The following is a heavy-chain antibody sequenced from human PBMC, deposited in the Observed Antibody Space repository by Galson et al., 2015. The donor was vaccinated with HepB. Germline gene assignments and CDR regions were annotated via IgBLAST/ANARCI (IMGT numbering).Heavy chain of an antibody. CDR1: GFVFSTYN. CDR2: ISSSGSTI. CDR3: VGDSGQYLFDY. J-gene: IGHJ4*02. V-gene: IGHV3-48*01. D-gene: IGHD2/OR15-2a*01. Sequence: SLRLSCAASGFVFSTYNMNWVRPAPGKGLEWVSYISSSGSTIYYADSVKGRFSISRDNAKRSLYLQMKSLRAEDTAVYYCVGDSGQYLFDYWGQGTLVTVSS.